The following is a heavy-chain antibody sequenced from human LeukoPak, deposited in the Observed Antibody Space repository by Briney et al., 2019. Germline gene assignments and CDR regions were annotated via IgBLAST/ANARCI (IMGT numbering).Heavy chain of an antibody. V-gene: IGHV4-34*01. CDR1: GGSFSGYY. J-gene: IGHJ3*02. CDR3: ARVKTTMIVATRAFDI. CDR2: IYHSGST. D-gene: IGHD3-22*01. Sequence: SETLSLTCAVSGGSFSGYYWSWIRPSPGKGLEGMGEIYHSGSTNSNPSLKSRVTISVDTSKNQFSLKLSSVTAADTAVYYCARVKTTMIVATRAFDIWGQGTMVTVSS.